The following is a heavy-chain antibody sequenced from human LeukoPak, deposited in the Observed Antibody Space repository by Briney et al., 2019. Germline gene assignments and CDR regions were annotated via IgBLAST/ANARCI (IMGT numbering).Heavy chain of an antibody. J-gene: IGHJ4*02. CDR3: ARDDYYDNSGYCDY. Sequence: GGSLRLSCAASGFSFSTYETNWVRQAPGKGLEWISYISTGGSLIYYADSVKGRFTISRDNAKNSLYLQMNSLRAEDTAVYYYARDDYYDNSGYCDYWGQGTLVTVSS. D-gene: IGHD3-22*01. CDR2: ISTGGSLI. V-gene: IGHV3-48*03. CDR1: GFSFSTYE.